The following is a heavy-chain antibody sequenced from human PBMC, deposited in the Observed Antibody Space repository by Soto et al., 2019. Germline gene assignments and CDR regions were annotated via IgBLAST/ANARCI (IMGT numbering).Heavy chain of an antibody. J-gene: IGHJ4*02. D-gene: IGHD2-8*01. CDR2: IYDGGSA. V-gene: IGHV4-59*08. CDR3: ARGGHCANGVCSALDY. CDR1: GGSISTYY. Sequence: QVQLRESGPGLVKPSETLSLTCTVSGGSISTYYWSWIRQPPGKGLEWIGYIYDGGSADYHPSLKSRVTISVDTSKKQFSLKLSSVTAADTAVYYCARGGHCANGVCSALDYWGQGTLVTVSS.